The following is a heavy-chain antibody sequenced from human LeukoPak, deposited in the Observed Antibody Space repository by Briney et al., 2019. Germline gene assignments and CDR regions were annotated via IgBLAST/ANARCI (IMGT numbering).Heavy chain of an antibody. CDR1: GFNVSTNY. J-gene: IGHJ4*02. CDR3: ARDYENIWGSFPY. D-gene: IGHD3-16*01. CDR2: PYTGGSS. Sequence: GGSLRLSCAASGFNVSTNYMSWVRQAPGKGLEWVSVPYTGGSSWYADSVKGRFTTSRDNSKNTLYLQMSSLRADDTAVYYCARDYENIWGSFPYWGQGTLVSVSS. V-gene: IGHV3-53*01.